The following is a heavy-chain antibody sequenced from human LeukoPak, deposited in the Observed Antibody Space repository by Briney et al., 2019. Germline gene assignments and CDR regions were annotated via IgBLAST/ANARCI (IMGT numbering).Heavy chain of an antibody. CDR2: IKQDGSEK. Sequence: GGSLRLSCAASGFTFSSYWMSWVRQAPGKGLEWVANIKQDGSEKYYVDSVKGRFTISRDNAKNSLYLQMNSLGAEDTAVYYCARDRVDYGAWYFDLWGRGTLVTVSS. CDR1: GFTFSSYW. J-gene: IGHJ2*01. V-gene: IGHV3-7*01. D-gene: IGHD4-17*01. CDR3: ARDRVDYGAWYFDL.